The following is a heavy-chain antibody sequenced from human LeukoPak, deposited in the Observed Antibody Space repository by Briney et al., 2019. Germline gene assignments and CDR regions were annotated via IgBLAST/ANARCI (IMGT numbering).Heavy chain of an antibody. Sequence: AGGSLRLSCAAPGFTFSRYTMHWVRQAPGKRLEYFSAISSNGRSTYYADSVKGRFTLSRDNSKNTLYLQMGSLRIEDTAVYYCARELDDSGSFDYWGQGTLVTVSS. J-gene: IGHJ4*02. V-gene: IGHV3-64*02. CDR3: ARELDDSGSFDY. CDR1: GFTFSRYT. CDR2: ISSNGRST. D-gene: IGHD3-10*01.